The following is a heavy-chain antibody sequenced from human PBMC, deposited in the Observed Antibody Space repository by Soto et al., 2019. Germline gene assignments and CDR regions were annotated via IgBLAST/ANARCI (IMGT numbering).Heavy chain of an antibody. J-gene: IGHJ5*02. CDR2: IDYRGST. Sequence: QLQLQESGPGLARPSETLSLTCAVSGGSISSSSYFWAWIRQPPGKGLEWIGSIDYRGSTYSNPSLKTRVAISVDTSKNHFSLKLVSVTAADTALYYCSRRAPEGFDPWGQGTLVTVSS. V-gene: IGHV4-39*02. CDR1: GGSISSSSYF. CDR3: SRRAPEGFDP.